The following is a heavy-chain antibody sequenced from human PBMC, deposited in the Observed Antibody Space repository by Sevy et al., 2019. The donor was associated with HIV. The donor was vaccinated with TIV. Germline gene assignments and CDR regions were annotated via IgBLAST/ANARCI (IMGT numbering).Heavy chain of an antibody. V-gene: IGHV1-69*13. CDR3: ASEYSSSSPTYYYGMDV. CDR2: IIPIFGTA. Sequence: ASVKVSCKASGGTFSSYAISWVRQAPGQGLEWMGGIIPIFGTANYAKKFQGRVTINADECTSTAYMELSSLRSEDTAVYYCASEYSSSSPTYYYGMDVWGQGTTVTVSS. D-gene: IGHD6-6*01. CDR1: GGTFSSYA. J-gene: IGHJ6*02.